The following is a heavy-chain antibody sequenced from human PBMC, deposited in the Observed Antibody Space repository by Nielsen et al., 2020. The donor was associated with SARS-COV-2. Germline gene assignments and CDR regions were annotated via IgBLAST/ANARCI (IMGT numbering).Heavy chain of an antibody. Sequence: GGSLRLSCVASGFRFNAHALGWVRQAPGKGLEWVSAITGGGVSTYYADSVKGRFTISRDNSKNTLYLQMNSLRAEDTAVYYCSKDPNGDYVGAFDMWGQGTVVTVSS. CDR1: GFRFNAHA. CDR2: ITGGGVST. D-gene: IGHD4-17*01. CDR3: SKDPNGDYVGAFDM. J-gene: IGHJ3*02. V-gene: IGHV3-23*01.